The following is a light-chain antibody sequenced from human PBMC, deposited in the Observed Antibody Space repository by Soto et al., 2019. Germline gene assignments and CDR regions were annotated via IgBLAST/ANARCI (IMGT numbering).Light chain of an antibody. CDR2: EVD. Sequence: QSVLTQPASVSGSPGQSITISCTGTSSDVGGYTFVSWYQRYPGKAPKLLIYEVDHRPSGISNRFSGSRSGNTASLTISGLQAEDEADYYCSSYTSSSSFVVFGGGTKLTVL. CDR3: SSYTSSSSFVV. V-gene: IGLV2-14*01. CDR1: SSDVGGYTF. J-gene: IGLJ2*01.